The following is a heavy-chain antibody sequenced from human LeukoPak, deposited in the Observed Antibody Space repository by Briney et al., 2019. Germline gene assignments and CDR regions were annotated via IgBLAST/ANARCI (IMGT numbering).Heavy chain of an antibody. CDR3: ARDWAGIAAVFDY. Sequence: GSLRLSCAASGFTFSSYGMHWVRQAPGKGLEGVSYISSSGSTIYYADSVKGRFTISRDNAKNSLHLQMNSLRAEDMAVYYCARDWAGIAAVFDYWGQGTLVTVSS. V-gene: IGHV3-48*01. CDR1: GFTFSSYG. J-gene: IGHJ4*02. D-gene: IGHD6-13*01. CDR2: ISSSGSTI.